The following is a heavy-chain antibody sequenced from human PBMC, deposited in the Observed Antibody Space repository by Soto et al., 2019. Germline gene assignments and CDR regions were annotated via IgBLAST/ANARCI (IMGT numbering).Heavy chain of an antibody. V-gene: IGHV1-2*02. Sequence: QVQLVQYGAEVKKPGASVKVSCKTSGDSFSAFYLRWVRQAPGQGLEWLGWINPNGGATKYAQKCGGRVAMTRDTSIRTAYLELSSLRSDDTAIYYCAKESGGATATLDYYYFYMDVGGKGTTVTVSS. CDR3: AKESGGATATLDYYYFYMDV. J-gene: IGHJ6*03. CDR2: INPNGGAT. CDR1: GDSFSAFY. D-gene: IGHD5-12*01.